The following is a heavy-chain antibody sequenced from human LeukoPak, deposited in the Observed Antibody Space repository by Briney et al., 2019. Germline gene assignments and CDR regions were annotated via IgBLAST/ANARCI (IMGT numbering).Heavy chain of an antibody. CDR2: ISGSGGST. V-gene: IGHV3-23*01. CDR3: AKVGDDFWRGYPGYYYYMDV. J-gene: IGHJ6*03. D-gene: IGHD3-3*01. CDR1: GFTFSSYA. Sequence: GGSLRLSCAASGFTFSSYAMSWVRQAPGKGLEWVSAISGSGGSTYYADSVKGRFTISRDNSKNTLYLQMNSLRAEHTAVYYCAKVGDDFWRGYPGYYYYMDVWGKGTTVTVSS.